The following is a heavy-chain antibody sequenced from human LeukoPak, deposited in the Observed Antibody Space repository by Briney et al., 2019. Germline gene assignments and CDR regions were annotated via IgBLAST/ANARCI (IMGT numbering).Heavy chain of an antibody. Sequence: GGSLRLSCAASGFTFDDYTMHWVRQAPGKTLEWVSLISWDGTTYYADSMKGRFTISRDNSKSSLYLQMDTLRSEDTAFYYCVKDLTYESSGSVFDYWGQGTLVTVSS. CDR1: GFTFDDYT. V-gene: IGHV3-43*01. J-gene: IGHJ4*02. D-gene: IGHD3-22*01. CDR2: ISWDGTT. CDR3: VKDLTYESSGSVFDY.